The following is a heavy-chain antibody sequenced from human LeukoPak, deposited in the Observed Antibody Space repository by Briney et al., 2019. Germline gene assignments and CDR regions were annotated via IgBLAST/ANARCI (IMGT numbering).Heavy chain of an antibody. Sequence: PGGSLRLSCAGSGFMFAHYAMNWVRQAPGRGLEWVSTISGSGGRTYYADSVKGRFTISRDNSQNTLYLQMNSLRAEDTAVYYCAKDFSAARPWWLDYWGQGTLVTVSS. CDR1: GFMFAHYA. D-gene: IGHD6-6*01. CDR3: AKDFSAARPWWLDY. V-gene: IGHV3-23*01. J-gene: IGHJ4*02. CDR2: ISGSGGRT.